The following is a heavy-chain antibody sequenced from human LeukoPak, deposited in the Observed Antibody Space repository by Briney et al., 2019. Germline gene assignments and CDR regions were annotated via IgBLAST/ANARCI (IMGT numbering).Heavy chain of an antibody. D-gene: IGHD4-11*01. CDR1: GFTFSSYA. CDR3: AKIREVADYIDGFDY. V-gene: IGHV3-23*01. J-gene: IGHJ4*02. Sequence: GRSLRLSCAASGFTFSSYAMSWVRQAPGKGLEWVSAISGSGGSTYYADSVKGRFTISRDNSKNTLYLQMNSLRAEDTAVYYCAKIREVADYIDGFDYWGQGTLVTVSS. CDR2: ISGSGGST.